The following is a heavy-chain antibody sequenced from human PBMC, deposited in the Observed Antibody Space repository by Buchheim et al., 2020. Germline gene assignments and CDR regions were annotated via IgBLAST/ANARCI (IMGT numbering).Heavy chain of an antibody. V-gene: IGHV3-30*19. J-gene: IGHJ6*02. CDR2: ISYDGSNK. D-gene: IGHD5-24*01. CDR1: GFTFSSYG. Sequence: QVQLVESGGGVVQPGRSLRLSCAASGFTFSSYGMHWVRQAPGKGLEWVAVISYDGSNKYYADSVKGRFTISRDNSKNTLYLQMNSLRAEDTAVYYCARGSKVEMALLEDYYGMDVWGQGTT. CDR3: ARGSKVEMALLEDYYGMDV.